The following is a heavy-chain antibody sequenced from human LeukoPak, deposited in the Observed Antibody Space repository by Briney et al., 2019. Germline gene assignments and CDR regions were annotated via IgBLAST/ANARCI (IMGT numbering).Heavy chain of an antibody. Sequence: GGPLRLSCAAYGFTFNRNAISWVRQAPGKGLEWVSTISGSGDKTFYADYVKGRFTISRDNSKNMLHWQMSSLTGEDTALYYCVRRGDASSGWGDHDYWGQGALGTVSS. V-gene: IGHV3-23*01. CDR1: GFTFNRNA. J-gene: IGHJ4*02. D-gene: IGHD6-19*01. CDR3: VRRGDASSGWGDHDY. CDR2: ISGSGDKT.